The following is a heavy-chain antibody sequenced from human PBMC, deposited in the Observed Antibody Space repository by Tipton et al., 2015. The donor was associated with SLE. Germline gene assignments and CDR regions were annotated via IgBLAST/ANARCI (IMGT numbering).Heavy chain of an antibody. V-gene: IGHV3-48*01. J-gene: IGHJ3*02. Sequence: SLRLSCAASGFTFSSYSMNWVRQAPGKGLEWVSYISSSSSTIYYADSVKGRFTISRDYAKNSLFLQMNSLRAEDTAVYYCAKTTSSIAANDAFDIWGQGTMVTVSS. CDR1: GFTFSSYS. CDR3: AKTTSSIAANDAFDI. D-gene: IGHD6-6*01. CDR2: ISSSSSTI.